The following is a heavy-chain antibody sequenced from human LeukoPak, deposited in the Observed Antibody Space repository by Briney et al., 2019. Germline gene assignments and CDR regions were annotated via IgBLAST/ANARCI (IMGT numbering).Heavy chain of an antibody. D-gene: IGHD1-14*01. CDR3: ARINQPERDAFDI. CDR2: IDWDDDK. CDR1: GFSLSTSGMC. Sequence: GPALVKPTQTLTLTCTFSGFSLSTSGMCVSWIRQPPGKALEWLARIDWDDDKYYSTSLKTRLTISKDTSKNQVVLTMTNMDPVDTATYYCARINQPERDAFDIWGQGTMVTVSS. J-gene: IGHJ3*02. V-gene: IGHV2-70*11.